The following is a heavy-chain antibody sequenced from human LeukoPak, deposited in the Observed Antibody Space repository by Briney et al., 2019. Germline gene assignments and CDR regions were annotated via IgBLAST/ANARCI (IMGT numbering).Heavy chain of an antibody. V-gene: IGHV1-2*02. Sequence: GASVTVSCKPSGYTFTDHYIHWIRQTPRGGLEWLGWINPQRGSTDSSQKFQGRLTMTRDTSINTAYMELFSLTSDDTAIYYCARSTLIMIRGVVDYWGQGSLVAVSS. CDR3: ARSTLIMIRGVVDY. J-gene: IGHJ4*02. D-gene: IGHD3-10*01. CDR2: INPQRGST. CDR1: GYTFTDHY.